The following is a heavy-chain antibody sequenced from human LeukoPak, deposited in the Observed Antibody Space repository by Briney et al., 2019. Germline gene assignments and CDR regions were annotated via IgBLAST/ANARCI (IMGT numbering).Heavy chain of an antibody. D-gene: IGHD5-24*01. V-gene: IGHV4-59*08. CDR2: IYYSGGT. Sequence: KSSDTLSLTCTVSGDSISSYYWSWIRQPPGKGLEWIGYIYYSGGTDYTPSLKSRVTISVDTSKNQFSLKLRSLTAADTAVYYCAGHVTISGPYDASDIWGQGTMVTVSP. J-gene: IGHJ3*02. CDR1: GDSISSYY. CDR3: AGHVTISGPYDASDI.